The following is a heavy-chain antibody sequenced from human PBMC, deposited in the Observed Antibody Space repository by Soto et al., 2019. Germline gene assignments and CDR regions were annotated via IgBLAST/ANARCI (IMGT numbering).Heavy chain of an antibody. CDR2: ISAYNGNT. J-gene: IGHJ2*01. Sequence: QVQLVQSGAEVKKPGASVKVSCKASGYTFTSYGITWVRQAPGQGLEWRGWISAYNGNTNYAQKLQGRVTITTDTPPSTAYRELRTLRSDATAVYYCVLPPWVWGDCYFDLWGRGTLVTLSS. CDR1: GYTFTSYG. V-gene: IGHV1-18*01. D-gene: IGHD3-16*01. CDR3: VLPPWVWGDCYFDL.